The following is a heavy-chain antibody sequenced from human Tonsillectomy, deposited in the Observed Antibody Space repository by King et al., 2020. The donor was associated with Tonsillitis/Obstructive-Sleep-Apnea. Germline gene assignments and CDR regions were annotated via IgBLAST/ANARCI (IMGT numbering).Heavy chain of an antibody. D-gene: IGHD6-6*01. CDR3: SRGYSGSSIYAFDI. CDR1: GFTLSDHY. Sequence: VQLVESGGGLVQPGGSLTISCAASGFTLSDHYIDWLRQAPGQGLEWVGRSGNKASSFTTEYAASVKGRFTISRDGSRNSLSLQMNSLKTEDTAVYYCSRGYSGSSIYAFDIWGQGTMVTVSS. J-gene: IGHJ3*02. CDR2: SGNKASSFTT. V-gene: IGHV3-72*01.